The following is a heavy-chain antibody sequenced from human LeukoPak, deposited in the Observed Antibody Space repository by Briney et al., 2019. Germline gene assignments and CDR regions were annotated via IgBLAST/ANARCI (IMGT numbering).Heavy chain of an antibody. J-gene: IGHJ6*03. Sequence: ASVKVSCKASGYTFTGYYMHWVRQAPGQGLEWMGWINPNSGGTNYAQKFQGRVTMTRDTSISTGYMELSRLRSDDTAVYYCASGGAVAGNYYYYYMDVWGKGTTVTISS. CDR2: INPNSGGT. V-gene: IGHV1-2*02. CDR3: ASGGAVAGNYYYYYMDV. D-gene: IGHD6-19*01. CDR1: GYTFTGYY.